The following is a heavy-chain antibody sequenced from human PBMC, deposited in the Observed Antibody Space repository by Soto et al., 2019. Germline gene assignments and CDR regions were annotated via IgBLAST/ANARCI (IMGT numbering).Heavy chain of an antibody. CDR2: VNPDGSTT. D-gene: IGHD2-21*01. J-gene: IGHJ5*02. Sequence: EVQLVESGGGLVQPGGSLRLSCAASKFSFSGYWMHWVRQAPGKGLMWVSRVNPDGSTTTYADSVQGRFTISRDNAKNTVFLQINCLSADDTAVYYCAKVAIGIYDWFDPRGQGTLVTVSS. CDR1: KFSFSGYW. CDR3: AKVAIGIYDWFDP. V-gene: IGHV3-74*01.